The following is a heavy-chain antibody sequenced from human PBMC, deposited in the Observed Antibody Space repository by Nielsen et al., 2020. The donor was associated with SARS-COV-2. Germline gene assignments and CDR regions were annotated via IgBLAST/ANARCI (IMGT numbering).Heavy chain of an antibody. CDR3: ARVYERITIFGVVRYFDY. J-gene: IGHJ4*02. V-gene: IGHV1-18*04. CDR1: GYTFTSYG. CDR2: ISAYNGNT. D-gene: IGHD3-3*01. Sequence: VKVSCKASGYTFTSYGISWVRQTPGQGLEWMGWISAYNGNTNYAQKLQGRVTMTTDTSTSTAYMELRSLRSDDTAVYYCARVYERITIFGVVRYFDYWGQGTLVTVSS.